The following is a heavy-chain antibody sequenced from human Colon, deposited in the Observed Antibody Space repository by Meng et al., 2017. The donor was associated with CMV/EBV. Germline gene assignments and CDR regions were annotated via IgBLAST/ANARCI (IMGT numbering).Heavy chain of an antibody. J-gene: IGHJ4*02. CDR2: IYYTGIT. D-gene: IGHD2-15*01. V-gene: IGHV4-39*07. Sequence: GSLRLSCIVSGDSFSSDNYYGGWIRQSPGKGMEWIGSIYYTGITYFNPSLKSRLTMSVDTSKNQFSLKLSSVTAADTDMYYCARDGRCSRSGGSCLDYWGQGALVTVSS. CDR1: GDSFSSDNYY. CDR3: ARDGRCSRSGGSCLDY.